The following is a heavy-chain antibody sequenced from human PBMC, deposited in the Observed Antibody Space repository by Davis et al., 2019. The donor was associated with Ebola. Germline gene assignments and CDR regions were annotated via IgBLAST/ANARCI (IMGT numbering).Heavy chain of an antibody. V-gene: IGHV1-46*01. CDR3: ARRRMRDNWFDP. J-gene: IGHJ5*02. CDR2: INPSGGST. Sequence: ASVKVSCKASGYTFSNYYMHWVRQAPGQGLEWMGIINPSGGSTSYAQKFQGRVTMTRDTSTSTVYMELSSLRSEDTAVYYCARRRMRDNWFDPWGQGTLVTVSS. CDR1: GYTFSNYY.